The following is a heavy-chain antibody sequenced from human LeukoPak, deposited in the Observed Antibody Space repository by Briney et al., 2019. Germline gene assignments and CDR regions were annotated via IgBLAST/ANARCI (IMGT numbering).Heavy chain of an antibody. Sequence: GGSLRLSCAASGFTFSSYEMNWVRQAPGKGLEWVSYISSSGSTIYYADSVKGRFTISRDNAKNTLYLQMNSLRAEDTAVYYCAKGLRYFDCEYWGQGTLVTVSS. J-gene: IGHJ4*02. CDR3: AKGLRYFDCEY. CDR1: GFTFSSYE. D-gene: IGHD3-9*01. CDR2: ISSSGSTI. V-gene: IGHV3-48*03.